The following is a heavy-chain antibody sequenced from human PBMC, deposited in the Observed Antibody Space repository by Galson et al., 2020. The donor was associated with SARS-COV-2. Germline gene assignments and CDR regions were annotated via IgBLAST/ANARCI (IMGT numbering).Heavy chain of an antibody. CDR2: IEYSGST. J-gene: IGHJ6*02. D-gene: IGHD1-7*01. CDR1: GGSISSSSYY. V-gene: IGHV4-39*01. CDR3: ARLYGTIYYYYGMGV. Sequence: SETLSLTCTVPGGSISSSSYYWGWIRQPPGKGLEWIGRIEYSGSTYYNPSLKGRVTISVDTSKNQFSLKLSSVTAADTAVYYCARLYGTIYYYYGMGVWGQGTTVTVSS.